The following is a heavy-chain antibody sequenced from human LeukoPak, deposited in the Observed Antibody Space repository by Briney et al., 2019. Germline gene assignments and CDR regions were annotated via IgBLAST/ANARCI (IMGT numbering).Heavy chain of an antibody. D-gene: IGHD1-26*01. CDR1: GDSVSSNSAA. Sequence: SQTPSLTCALPGDSVSSNSAAWNWIRQSPSRGLEWLGRTYDRSKWSNDYAVSVKSRISINPDTTKTQFSLQLSSVTPEDTAVYYCARDWFSGGYYRFDSWGQGILVTVSS. V-gene: IGHV6-1*01. CDR3: ARDWFSGGYYRFDS. CDR2: TYDRSKWSN. J-gene: IGHJ4*02.